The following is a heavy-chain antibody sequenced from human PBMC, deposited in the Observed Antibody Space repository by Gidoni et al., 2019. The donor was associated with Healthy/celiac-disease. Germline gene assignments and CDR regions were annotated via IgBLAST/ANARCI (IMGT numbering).Heavy chain of an antibody. CDR3: ARSMDTAMAPRRRYYYYGMDV. J-gene: IGHJ6*02. Sequence: QVQLVQSGAEVTKPGSSVKVSCKASGGPFRRYAISWVRQAPGQGLEWMGGIIPIFGTANYAQKFQGRVTITADESTSTAYMELSSLRSEDTAVYYCARSMDTAMAPRRRYYYYGMDVWGQGTTVTVSS. CDR1: GGPFRRYA. D-gene: IGHD5-18*01. V-gene: IGHV1-69*01. CDR2: IIPIFGTA.